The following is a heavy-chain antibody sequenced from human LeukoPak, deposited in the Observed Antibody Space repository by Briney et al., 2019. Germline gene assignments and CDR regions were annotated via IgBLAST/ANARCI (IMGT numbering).Heavy chain of an antibody. J-gene: IGHJ4*02. D-gene: IGHD3-22*01. CDR3: ARLPTFYYDSSGYHYDY. Sequence: PGGSLRLSCVASGFTFNNYAMSWVRQAPGRGLEWASSTAGSGISKDYADSGKGRFTISKDKSKNTLYLQMDNLRAEDTGVYFCARLPTFYYDSSGYHYDYWGQGTLVTVSS. CDR1: GFTFNNYA. CDR2: TAGSGISK. V-gene: IGHV3-23*01.